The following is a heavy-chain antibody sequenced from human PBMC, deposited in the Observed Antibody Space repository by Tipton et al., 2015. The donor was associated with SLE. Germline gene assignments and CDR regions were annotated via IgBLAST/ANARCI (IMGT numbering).Heavy chain of an antibody. CDR1: GFTFSSYA. CDR3: AKDAGGDYYDSSGYSFFDY. V-gene: IGHV3-23*04. J-gene: IGHJ4*02. D-gene: IGHD3-22*01. CDR2: ISGSGGST. Sequence: QLVQSGGGLVQPGGSLRLSCAASGFTFSSYAMSWVRQAPGKGLEWVSAISGSGGSTYYADSVKGRFTISRDNSKNTLYLQMNSLRAEDTAVYYCAKDAGGDYYDSSGYSFFDYWGQGTLVTVSS.